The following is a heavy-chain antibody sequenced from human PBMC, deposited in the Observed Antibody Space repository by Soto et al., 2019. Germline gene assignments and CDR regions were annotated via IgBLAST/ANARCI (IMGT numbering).Heavy chain of an antibody. CDR2: INHSGST. J-gene: IGHJ4*02. D-gene: IGHD2-2*02. Sequence: PSETLSLTCAVYGGSFSGYYWTWIRQPPGTGLEWIGEINHSGSTNYNPSLKSRVTISVDTSKNQFSLKLTSVTAADTAVYYCARLYMALDYWGQGSLVTVSS. V-gene: IGHV4-34*01. CDR1: GGSFSGYY. CDR3: ARLYMALDY.